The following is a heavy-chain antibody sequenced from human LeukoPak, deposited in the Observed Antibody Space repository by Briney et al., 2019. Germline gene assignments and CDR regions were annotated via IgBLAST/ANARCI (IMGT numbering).Heavy chain of an antibody. CDR2: ISAYNGNT. CDR1: GYTFTSYG. Sequence: ASVKVSCKASGYTFTSYGISWVRQAPGQGLEWMGWISAYNGNTNYAQKLQGRATMTTDTSTSTAYMELRSLRSDDTAVYYCARDLGRPADDAFDIWGQGTMVTVSS. CDR3: ARDLGRPADDAFDI. V-gene: IGHV1-18*01. J-gene: IGHJ3*02.